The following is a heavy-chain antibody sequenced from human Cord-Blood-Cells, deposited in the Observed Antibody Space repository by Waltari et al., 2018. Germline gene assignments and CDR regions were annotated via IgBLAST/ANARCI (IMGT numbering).Heavy chain of an antibody. V-gene: IGHV4-59*08. CDR2: ISYSGST. Sequence: QVQLQESGPGLVKPSETLSLTCTVSGGSISSYYWSWIRQPPGKGLEWIGYISYSGSTNYTPSLKSRVTISVDTSKNQFSLKLSSVTAADTAVYYCARLQGGSSWYDYWGQGTLVTVSS. CDR1: GGSISSYY. J-gene: IGHJ4*02. D-gene: IGHD6-13*01. CDR3: ARLQGGSSWYDY.